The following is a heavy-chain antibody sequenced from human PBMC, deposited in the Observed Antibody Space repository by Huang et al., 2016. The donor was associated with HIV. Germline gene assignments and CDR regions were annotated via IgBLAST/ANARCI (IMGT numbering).Heavy chain of an antibody. D-gene: IGHD3-22*01. J-gene: IGHJ4*02. V-gene: IGHV4-39*01. CDR3: ARRQGSGYYFYFDY. CDR1: GGSIKSRNYY. CDR2: SYYSGSP. Sequence: QLQLQESGPGLVKPSDTLSLNCTISGGSIKSRNYYWGWVRQAPGKGLEWIGDSYYSGSPYYNPSLRSGVSLSVDTSKNQVTLKVNAVIAADTAVYYCARRQGSGYYFYFDYWGRGIPVTVSA.